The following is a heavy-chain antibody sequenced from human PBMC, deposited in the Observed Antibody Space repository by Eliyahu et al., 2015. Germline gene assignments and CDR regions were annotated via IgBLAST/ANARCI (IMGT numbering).Heavy chain of an antibody. J-gene: IGHJ6*02. CDR1: GYTFTDYY. CDR2: INPNSGDT. V-gene: IGHV1-2*02. D-gene: IGHD6-6*01. Sequence: QVQLLQSGAEVKKPGASVKVSCKASGYTFTDYYVHWVRQAPGQGLEWMGWINPNSGDTNYAQKFQGRVTMTRDTSITTAYMDLSRLISDDTAMYYCARNLXQLVTYYYGMDVWGQGTTVTVSS. CDR3: ARNLXQLVTYYYGMDV.